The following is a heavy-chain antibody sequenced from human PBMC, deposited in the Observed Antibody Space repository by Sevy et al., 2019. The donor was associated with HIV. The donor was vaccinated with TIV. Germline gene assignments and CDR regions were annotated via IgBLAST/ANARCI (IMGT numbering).Heavy chain of an antibody. D-gene: IGHD1-1*01. Sequence: GPVKVSCKAYGYTFNSYGISWVRQAPRQGLEGRGWISAYNRYSNHAQKVKGRVTMTTDTSTSTAYLELRSLTSDDTVVYFRAREGWNELHGMDVWGQGTAVYVSS. V-gene: IGHV1-18*01. CDR1: GYTFNSYG. J-gene: IGHJ6*02. CDR2: ISAYNRYS. CDR3: AREGWNELHGMDV.